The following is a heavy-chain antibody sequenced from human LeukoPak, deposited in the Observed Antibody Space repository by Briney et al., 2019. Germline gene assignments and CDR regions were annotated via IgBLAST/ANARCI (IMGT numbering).Heavy chain of an antibody. CDR3: AKWGDYDVLTGYYVPDY. V-gene: IGHV3-23*01. CDR1: GFTFSNYA. CDR2: ILGSGGST. D-gene: IGHD3-9*01. Sequence: GGSLRLSCAASGFTFSNYAMSWVRQAPGKGLEWVSAILGSGGSTYYADSVKGRFTVSGDNSKSTLYSQMNSLRAEDTALYYCAKWGDYDVLTGYYVPDYWGQGTLVTVSS. J-gene: IGHJ4*02.